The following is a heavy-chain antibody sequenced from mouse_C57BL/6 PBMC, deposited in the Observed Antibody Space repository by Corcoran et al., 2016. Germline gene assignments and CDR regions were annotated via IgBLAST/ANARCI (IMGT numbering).Heavy chain of an antibody. CDR1: GYTFTGYW. D-gene: IGHD1-1*01. V-gene: IGHV1-9*01. J-gene: IGHJ2*01. CDR2: IDPANGNT. CDR3: ARDYYGSSFYY. Sequence: QVQLQQSGAELMKPGASVKLSCKATGYTFTGYWIEWVKQRPGQGLEWIGRIDPANGNTKYAPKFQGKATITADTSSNTAYLQLSSLTSKDTAIYYCARDYYGSSFYYWGQGTTLTVSS.